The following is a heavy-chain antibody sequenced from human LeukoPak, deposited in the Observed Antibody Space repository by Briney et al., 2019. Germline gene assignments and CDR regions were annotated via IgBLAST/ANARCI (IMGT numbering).Heavy chain of an antibody. CDR2: IYPGDSDT. V-gene: IGHV5-51*01. CDR1: GYSFTSYW. D-gene: IGHD3-10*01. Sequence: GESLKISCKGSGYSFTSYWIGWVRQMPGKGLEWMGIIYPGDSDTRYSPSFQGQVTISADKSISTAYLQWSSLKASDTAMYYCAINSYYGPGVAAFDIWGQGTMVTVSS. CDR3: AINSYYGPGVAAFDI. J-gene: IGHJ3*02.